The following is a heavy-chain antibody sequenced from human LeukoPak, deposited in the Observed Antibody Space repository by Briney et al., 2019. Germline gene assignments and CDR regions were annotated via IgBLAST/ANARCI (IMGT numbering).Heavy chain of an antibody. D-gene: IGHD3-10*01. V-gene: IGHV3-7*03. CDR2: IKQDGSEK. CDR1: GFTFSSYW. Sequence: GGSLRLSCAATGFTFSSYWMSWVRQAPGKGLEWVANIKQDGSEKYYVDSVKGRFTISRDNAKNSLYLQMNSLRAEDTAVYYCAKADQITMVRGMDYWGQGTLVTVSS. J-gene: IGHJ4*02. CDR3: AKADQITMVRGMDY.